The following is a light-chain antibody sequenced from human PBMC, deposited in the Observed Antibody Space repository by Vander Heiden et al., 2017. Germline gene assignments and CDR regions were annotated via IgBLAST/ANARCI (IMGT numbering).Light chain of an antibody. CDR2: AAS. CDR1: QSISSY. Sequence: DIQLTQSPSSLSASVGDRVTITCRASQSISSYLNWYQQKPGKAPKLLIYAASSLQSGVPSRFSGSGSGTDFTLTISRLQPEDFATYYCQQRDSTPRTFGHGTKVXIK. V-gene: IGKV1-39*01. J-gene: IGKJ3*01. CDR3: QQRDSTPRT.